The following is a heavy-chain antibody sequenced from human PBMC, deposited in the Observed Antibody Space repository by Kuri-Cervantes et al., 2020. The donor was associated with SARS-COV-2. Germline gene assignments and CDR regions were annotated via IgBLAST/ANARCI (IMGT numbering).Heavy chain of an antibody. CDR1: GFTFSSYA. Sequence: GESLKISCAASGFTFSSYAMHWVRQAPGKGLEWVAVISYDGSNKYYADSVKGRFTISRDNSKNTLCLQMNSLRAEDTAVYYCARDPHNYWGQGTLVTVSS. J-gene: IGHJ4*02. V-gene: IGHV3-30-3*01. CDR2: ISYDGSNK. CDR3: ARDPHNY. D-gene: IGHD5-24*01.